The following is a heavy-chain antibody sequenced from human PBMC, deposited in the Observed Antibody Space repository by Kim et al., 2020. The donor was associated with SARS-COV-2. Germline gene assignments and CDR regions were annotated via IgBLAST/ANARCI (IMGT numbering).Heavy chain of an antibody. V-gene: IGHV3-7*01. Sequence: GGSLRLSCRASGFTFSNYWMSWVRQAPGKGLEWVACIKGDGSEKHYVDSVKGRFTISRDNTKNSLYLEINSLRAEDTALYYCASLDTAMVSVVHWG. CDR3: ASLDTAMVSVVH. J-gene: IGHJ1*01. CDR1: GFTFSNYW. CDR2: IKGDGSEK. D-gene: IGHD5-18*01.